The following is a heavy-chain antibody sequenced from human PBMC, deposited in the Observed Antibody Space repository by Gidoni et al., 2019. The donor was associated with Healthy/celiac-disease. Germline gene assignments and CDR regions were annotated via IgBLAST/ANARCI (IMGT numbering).Heavy chain of an antibody. V-gene: IGHV4-39*01. CDR3: ARQGIAAAEDGMDV. CDR1: GGSISSSSYY. J-gene: IGHJ6*02. D-gene: IGHD6-13*01. Sequence: QLQLQESGPGLVKPSETLSLTCTVPGGSISSSSYYWGWIRQPPGKGLEWIGSIYYSGSTYYNPSLKSRVTISVDTSKNQFSLKLSSVTAADTAVYYCARQGIAAAEDGMDVWGQGTTVTVSS. CDR2: IYYSGST.